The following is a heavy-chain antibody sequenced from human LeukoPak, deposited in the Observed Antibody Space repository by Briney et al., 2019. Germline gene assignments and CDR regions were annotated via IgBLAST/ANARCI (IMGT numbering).Heavy chain of an antibody. D-gene: IGHD3-16*01. CDR2: ITSGAGST. CDR1: GFSISDYY. V-gene: IGHV3-11*01. CDR3: TGERRGTYYAFES. Sequence: GGSLRLSCDASGFSISDYYMSWIRQSPGKGLEWISYITSGAGSTKYADSVKGRFTISRGKAKNSVALQLNSLRAEDTAVYYCTGERRGTYYAFESWGQGTLVTVSS. J-gene: IGHJ4*02.